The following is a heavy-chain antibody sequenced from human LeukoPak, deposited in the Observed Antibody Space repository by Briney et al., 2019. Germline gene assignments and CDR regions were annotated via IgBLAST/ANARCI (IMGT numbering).Heavy chain of an antibody. Sequence: PSETLSLTCAVHGGSFSGYYWSWIRQPPGKGLEWIGEINHSGSTNYNPSLKSRVTISVDTSKNQFSLKLSSVTAADTAVYYCARGPYYYDSSGYSNFDYWGQGTLVTVSS. CDR2: INHSGST. J-gene: IGHJ4*02. CDR1: GGSFSGYY. V-gene: IGHV4-34*01. D-gene: IGHD3-22*01. CDR3: ARGPYYYDSSGYSNFDY.